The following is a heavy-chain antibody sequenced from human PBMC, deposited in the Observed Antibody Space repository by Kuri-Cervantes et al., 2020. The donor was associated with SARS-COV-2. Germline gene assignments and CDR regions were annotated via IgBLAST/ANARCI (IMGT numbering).Heavy chain of an antibody. D-gene: IGHD3-3*01. J-gene: IGHJ6*02. CDR2: ISGSGGST. V-gene: IGHV3-23*01. CDR1: GFTFSSYA. CDR3: AKSVGDFWSGYAEAYYYYGMDV. Sequence: GESLKISCAASGFTFSSYAMSWVRQAPGKGLEWVSAISGSGGSTYYADSVKGRFTISRDNSKNTLYLQMNSLRAEDTAVYYCAKSVGDFWSGYAEAYYYYGMDVWGQGTTVTVSS.